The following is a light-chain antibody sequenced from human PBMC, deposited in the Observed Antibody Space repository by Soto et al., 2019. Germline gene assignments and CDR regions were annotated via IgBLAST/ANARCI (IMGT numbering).Light chain of an antibody. Sequence: QSVLTQPASVSGSPGQSITISCPGTSSDVGGYNYVSWYQPHPGKAPKLMIYAVSNRPSGVSNRFSGSKSGNTAPLTISGLQAEDEADYYCSSYTSSSTLYVFGTGTKLTVL. CDR3: SSYTSSSTLYV. J-gene: IGLJ1*01. CDR1: SSDVGGYNY. V-gene: IGLV2-14*01. CDR2: AVS.